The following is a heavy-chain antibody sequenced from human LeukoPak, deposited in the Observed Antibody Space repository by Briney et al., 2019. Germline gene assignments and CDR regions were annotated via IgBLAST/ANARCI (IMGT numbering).Heavy chain of an antibody. D-gene: IGHD5-12*01. CDR1: GGSFSGYY. CDR2: INHSGST. Sequence: PSETLSLTCAVYGGSFSGYYWSWIRQPPGKGLEWIGEINHSGSTNYNPSLKSRVTISVDTSKNQFSLKLSSVTAADTAVYYCARGRPRVPYSGYGLDYWGQGTLVTVSS. CDR3: ARGRPRVPYSGYGLDY. V-gene: IGHV4-34*01. J-gene: IGHJ4*02.